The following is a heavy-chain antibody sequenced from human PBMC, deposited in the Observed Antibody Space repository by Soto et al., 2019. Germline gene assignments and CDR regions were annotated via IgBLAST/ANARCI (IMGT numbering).Heavy chain of an antibody. Sequence: ASVKVSCKASGDTFTSYYMHWVRQAPGQGLEWMGIINPSGGSTSYAQKFQGRVTMTRDTSTSTVYMELSSLRSEDTAVYYCAGPSSSWQSRLNYPYGYYYYYGMDVWGQGTTVTVSS. V-gene: IGHV1-46*01. CDR1: GDTFTSYY. D-gene: IGHD6-13*01. CDR3: AGPSSSWQSRLNYPYGYYYYYGMDV. CDR2: INPSGGST. J-gene: IGHJ6*02.